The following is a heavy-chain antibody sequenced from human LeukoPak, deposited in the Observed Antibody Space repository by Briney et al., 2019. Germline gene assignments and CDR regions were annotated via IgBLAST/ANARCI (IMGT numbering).Heavy chain of an antibody. Sequence: PGGSLRLSCAASGFTFSSYEMNWVRQAPGKGLEWVSYISSSGSTIYYADSVKGRFTIPRDNAKNSLYLQMNSLRAEDTAVYYCARDTAGTLDYWGQGTLVTVSS. CDR3: ARDTAGTLDY. CDR2: ISSSGSTI. CDR1: GFTFSSYE. D-gene: IGHD6-13*01. V-gene: IGHV3-48*03. J-gene: IGHJ4*02.